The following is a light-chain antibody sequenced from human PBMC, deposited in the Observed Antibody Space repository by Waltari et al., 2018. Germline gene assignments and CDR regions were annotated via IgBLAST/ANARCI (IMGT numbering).Light chain of an antibody. Sequence: QSAVTQAHQAAAAPGQRAHSACSGSSTDRGWTTGNGYQQLPVTAPKLLIYSTNQRPSGVPDRFSGSKSGTSASLAISGLQSEDEADYYCAACDDSLNGVVFGGGTKLTVL. J-gene: IGLJ2*01. CDR3: AACDDSLNGVV. CDR2: STN. V-gene: IGLV1-44*01. CDR1: STDRGWTT.